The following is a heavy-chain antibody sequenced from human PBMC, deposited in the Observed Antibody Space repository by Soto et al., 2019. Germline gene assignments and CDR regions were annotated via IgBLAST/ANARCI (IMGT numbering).Heavy chain of an antibody. V-gene: IGHV1-18*04. J-gene: IGHJ5*02. CDR2: ISAYNGNT. CDR3: ARDQVPYDSSGYYSWFDP. CDR1: GYTFTSYG. D-gene: IGHD3-22*01. Sequence: QVQLMQSGAEVKKPGASVKVSCKASGYTFTSYGISWVRQAPGQGLEWMGWISAYNGNTNYAQKLQGRVTMTTDTSTSTAYMELRSLRSDDTAVYYFARDQVPYDSSGYYSWFDPWGQGTLVTGSS.